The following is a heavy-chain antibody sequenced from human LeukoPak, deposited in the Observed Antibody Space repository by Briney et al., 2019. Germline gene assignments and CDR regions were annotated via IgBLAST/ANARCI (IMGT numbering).Heavy chain of an antibody. Sequence: ASVKVSCKASGYTFSGSYIHWVRPIPGQRLGRRGWINPNSGGTKYAQKFQGRISMTRDTSISTVYMGLSRLTSDDTAVYYCAKGRVVAGSKSLTYHWFDPWGQGTLVTVSS. CDR3: AKGRVVAGSKSLTYHWFDP. V-gene: IGHV1-2*02. D-gene: IGHD6-19*01. CDR2: INPNSGGT. CDR1: GYTFSGSY. J-gene: IGHJ5*02.